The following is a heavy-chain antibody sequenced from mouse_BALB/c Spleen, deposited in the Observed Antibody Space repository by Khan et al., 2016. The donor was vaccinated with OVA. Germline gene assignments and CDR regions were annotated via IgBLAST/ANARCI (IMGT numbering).Heavy chain of an antibody. D-gene: IGHD2-14*01. Sequence: VQLQESGAELARPGASVKMSCKASGYTFTTYTIHWVKQRPGQGLEWIGYIIPSNDYTNYNQKFKDRATLTADKSSSTAYMQLSSLTSEDSAVYYCVGEGAYYRSDGWFAYWGQGTLVTVSA. CDR1: GYTFTTYT. V-gene: IGHV1-4*01. CDR3: VGEGAYYRSDGWFAY. CDR2: IIPSNDYT. J-gene: IGHJ3*01.